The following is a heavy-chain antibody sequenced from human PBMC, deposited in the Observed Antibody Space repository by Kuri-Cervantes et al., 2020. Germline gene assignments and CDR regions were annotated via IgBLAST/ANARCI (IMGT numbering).Heavy chain of an antibody. CDR2: TYYRSKWYN. CDR1: GDSVSSNSAA. Sequence: SQTLSLTCAISGDSVSSNSAAWNWIRQSPSRGLEWLGRTYYRSKWYNDYAVSVKSRITINPDTSKNQFSLKLSSVTAADTAVYYCARDDSSGYYYAGYYYGVDVWGQGTTVTVSS. J-gene: IGHJ6*02. CDR3: ARDDSSGYYYAGYYYGVDV. V-gene: IGHV6-1*01. D-gene: IGHD3-22*01.